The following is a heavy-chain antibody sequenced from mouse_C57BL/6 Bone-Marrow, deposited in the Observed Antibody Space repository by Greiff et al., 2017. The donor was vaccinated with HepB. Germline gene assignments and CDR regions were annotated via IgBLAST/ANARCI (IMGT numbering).Heavy chain of an antibody. V-gene: IGHV1-50*01. CDR2: IDPSDSYT. CDR3: AREATVVYFDY. Sequence: QVQLQQPGAELVKPGASVKLSCKASGYTFTSYWMQWVKLRPGQGLEWIGEIDPSDSYTNYNQKFKGKATLTVDTSSSTAYMQLSSLTSEDSAVYYCAREATVVYFDYWGQGTTLTVSS. J-gene: IGHJ2*01. D-gene: IGHD1-1*01. CDR1: GYTFTSYW.